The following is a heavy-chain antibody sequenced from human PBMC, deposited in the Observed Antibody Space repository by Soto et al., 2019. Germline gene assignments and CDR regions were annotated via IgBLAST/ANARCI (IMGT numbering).Heavy chain of an antibody. Sequence: PGGSLRLSCAASGFTFSSYAMSRIRQAPGKALEWVSAISGSGGSTYYADSVKGRFTISRDNSKNTLYLQMNSLRAEDTAVYYCAKDHSYLEGGYWGQGTLVTVSS. CDR3: AKDHSYLEGGY. J-gene: IGHJ4*02. D-gene: IGHD2-15*01. CDR2: ISGSGGST. V-gene: IGHV3-23*01. CDR1: GFTFSSYA.